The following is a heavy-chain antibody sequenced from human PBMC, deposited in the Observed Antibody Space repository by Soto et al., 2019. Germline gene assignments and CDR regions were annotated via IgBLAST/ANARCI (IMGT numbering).Heavy chain of an antibody. CDR3: ARAPRVLDH. CDR2: ISPSGGV. CDR1: GFMFSDYH. Sequence: QVQLVESGGGLVKPGGSLRLSCAASGFMFSDYHMIWIRQAPGKGLECVSYISPSGGVTYADSVRGRFTMSRDNAQNSLFLQMNSLRADDTAVYYCARAPRVLDHWGQGTLVTVSS. J-gene: IGHJ4*02. D-gene: IGHD2-2*01. V-gene: IGHV3-11*01.